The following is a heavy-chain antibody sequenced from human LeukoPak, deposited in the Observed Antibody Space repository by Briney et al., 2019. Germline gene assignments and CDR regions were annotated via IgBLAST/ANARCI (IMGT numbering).Heavy chain of an antibody. CDR3: ARDHYGGYFDY. V-gene: IGHV3-30-3*01. J-gene: IGHJ4*02. D-gene: IGHD4-23*01. CDR2: ISYDGSNK. CDR1: GFTFSSYA. Sequence: GRSLRLSCAASGFTFSSYAMHWVRQAPGKGLEWVAVISYDGSNKYYADSVKGRFTISRDNSKNTLYLQMNSLRAEDTAVYYCARDHYGGYFDYWGQGTLVTVSS.